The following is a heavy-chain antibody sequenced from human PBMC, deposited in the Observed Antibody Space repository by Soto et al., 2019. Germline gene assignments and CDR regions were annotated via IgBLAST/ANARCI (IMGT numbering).Heavy chain of an antibody. V-gene: IGHV3-23*01. D-gene: IGHD6-19*01. CDR3: SKGRTSGWYYFDY. CDR2: ISASGRDI. CDR1: GFTLSNFA. J-gene: IGHJ4*02. Sequence: GGSLRLSCGASGFTLSNFAMSWVRQAPGRGLAWVSGISASGRDIHYADSVKDRFTVSRDNSKNTLYLQMNSLRAEDTAIYYCSKGRTSGWYYFDYWGQGALVTVSS.